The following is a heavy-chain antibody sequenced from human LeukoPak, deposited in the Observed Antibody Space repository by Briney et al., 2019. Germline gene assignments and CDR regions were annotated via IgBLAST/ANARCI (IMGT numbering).Heavy chain of an antibody. D-gene: IGHD3-22*01. CDR1: GYTFTGYY. CDR2: INPNSGGT. CDR3: ARDPGPHYYDSSGYFQH. Sequence: ASVKVSCMASGYTFTGYYMHWVRQAPGQGLERMGWINPNSGGTNYAQKFQGRVTMTRDTSISTAYMELSRLRSDDTAVYYCARDPGPHYYDSSGYFQHWGQGTLVTVSS. J-gene: IGHJ1*01. V-gene: IGHV1-2*02.